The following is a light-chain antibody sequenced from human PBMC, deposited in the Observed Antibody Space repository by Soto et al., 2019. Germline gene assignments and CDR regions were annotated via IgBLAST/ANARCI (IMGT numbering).Light chain of an antibody. CDR1: RSDVGGYNY. V-gene: IGLV2-14*01. J-gene: IGLJ1*01. CDR2: DVT. CDR3: SSYTSSSTYV. Sequence: QSVLTQPASVSGSPGQSITISCTGTRSDVGGYNYVYWHKQHPGKAPKLMIYDVTNRPSGVSDRFSGSKSGNTASLTISGLQAEDEADYYCSSYTSSSTYVFGAGTKVTVL.